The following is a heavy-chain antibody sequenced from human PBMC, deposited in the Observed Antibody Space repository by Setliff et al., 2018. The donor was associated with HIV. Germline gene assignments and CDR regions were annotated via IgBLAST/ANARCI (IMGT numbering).Heavy chain of an antibody. D-gene: IGHD4-17*01. V-gene: IGHV1-8*02. J-gene: IGHJ4*02. CDR2: MNPNSGNI. CDR3: ASAPLTTVTTGPRYYLDS. Sequence: ASVKVSCKASRGTFSSYGFNWVRQAPGQGLEWMGWMNPNSGNIDYAQKFQGRVTMTRNTSLSTAYMELSSLKSEDTAVYYCASAPLTTVTTGPRYYLDSWGQGTLVTVSS. CDR1: RGTFSSYG.